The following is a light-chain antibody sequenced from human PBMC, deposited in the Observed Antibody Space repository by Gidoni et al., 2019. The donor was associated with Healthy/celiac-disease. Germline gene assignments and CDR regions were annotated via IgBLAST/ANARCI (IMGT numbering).Light chain of an antibody. CDR3: QQSYSTPYT. CDR2: AAS. CDR1: QSISSY. V-gene: IGKV1-39*01. J-gene: IGKJ2*01. Sequence: DIQMTQSPSSLSASVGDRVTITCRASQSISSYLNWYQQKPGKAPKLLIYAASSLQSGVPARFSGSGSGTDVTRTISSLQPEDVATYYCQQSYSTPYTFGQXTKLEIK.